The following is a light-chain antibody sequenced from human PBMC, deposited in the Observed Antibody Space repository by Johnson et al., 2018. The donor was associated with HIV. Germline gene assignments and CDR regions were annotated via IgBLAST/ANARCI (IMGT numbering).Light chain of an antibody. CDR1: SSNIGNNY. CDR2: ENN. CDR3: GTWDSSLSAYV. V-gene: IGLV1-51*02. J-gene: IGLJ1*01. Sequence: QSVLTQPPSASGTPGQRVTISCSGSSSNIGNNYVSWFQQLPGTAPKLLIYENNKRPSGIPDRFSGSKSDTSATLGITGLQTGDEADYYCGTWDSSLSAYVFGAGTKVIVL.